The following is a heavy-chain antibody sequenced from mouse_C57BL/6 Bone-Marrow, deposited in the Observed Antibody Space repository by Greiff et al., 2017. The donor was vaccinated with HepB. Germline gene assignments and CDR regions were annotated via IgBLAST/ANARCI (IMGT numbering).Heavy chain of an antibody. V-gene: IGHV1-64*01. J-gene: IGHJ3*01. Sequence: VKQRPGQGLEWIGMIHPNSGSTNYNEKFKSKATLTVDKSSSTAYMQLSSLTSEDSAVYYCARHYDYGGAWFAYWGQGTLVTVSA. CDR3: ARHYDYGGAWFAY. CDR2: IHPNSGST. D-gene: IGHD2-4*01.